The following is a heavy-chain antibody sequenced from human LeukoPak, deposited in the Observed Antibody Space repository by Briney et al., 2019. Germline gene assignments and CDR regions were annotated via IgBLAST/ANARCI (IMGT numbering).Heavy chain of an antibody. J-gene: IGHJ4*02. V-gene: IGHV3-9*01. CDR1: GFTFDDYA. Sequence: GGSLRLSCAASGFTFDDYAMHWVRQAPGKGLEWVSGISWNSGSIGYADSVKGRLTISRDNAKNSLYLQMNSLRAEDTALYYCAKDRGQATFDYWGQGTLVTVSS. CDR2: ISWNSGSI. D-gene: IGHD1-26*01. CDR3: AKDRGQATFDY.